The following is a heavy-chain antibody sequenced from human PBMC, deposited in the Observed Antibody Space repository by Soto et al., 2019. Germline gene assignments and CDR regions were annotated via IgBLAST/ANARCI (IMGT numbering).Heavy chain of an antibody. Sequence: ENGVEWVSAICASGSSTYYADSVKGRFTISRDNSKNTLYVQMNSLRAEDTAVYYCARARETYSSGVCSMDSAFQVTRSSDL. CDR2: ICASGSST. CDR3: ARARETYSSGVCSMDSAFQVTRSSDL. V-gene: IGHV3-23*01. J-gene: IGHJ2*01. D-gene: IGHD6-19*01.